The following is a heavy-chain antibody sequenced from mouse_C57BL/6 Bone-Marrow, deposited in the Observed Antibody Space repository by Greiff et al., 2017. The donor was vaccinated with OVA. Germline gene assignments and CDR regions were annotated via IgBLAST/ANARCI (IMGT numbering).Heavy chain of an antibody. D-gene: IGHD4-1*01. CDR1: GYTFTSYG. J-gene: IGHJ4*01. Sequence: VQLVESGAELARPGASVKLSCKASGYTFTSYGISWVKQRTGQGLEWIGEIYPRSGNTYYNEKFKGKATLTADKSSSTAYMELRSLTSEDSAVYFCARIGSDYYAMDYWGQGTSVTVSS. CDR2: IYPRSGNT. CDR3: ARIGSDYYAMDY. V-gene: IGHV1-81*01.